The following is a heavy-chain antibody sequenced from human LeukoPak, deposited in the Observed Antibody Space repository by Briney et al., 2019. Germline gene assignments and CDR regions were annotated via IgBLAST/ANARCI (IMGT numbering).Heavy chain of an antibody. CDR2: IYYSGST. Sequence: SETLSLTCTVYGGSISSYYWSWIRQPPGKGLEWIGYIYYSGSTNYNPSLKSRVTISVDTSKNQFSLKLSSVTAADTAVYYCASDRKDTAILGYWGQGTLVTVSS. V-gene: IGHV4-59*01. CDR3: ASDRKDTAILGY. CDR1: GGSISSYY. J-gene: IGHJ4*02. D-gene: IGHD5-18*01.